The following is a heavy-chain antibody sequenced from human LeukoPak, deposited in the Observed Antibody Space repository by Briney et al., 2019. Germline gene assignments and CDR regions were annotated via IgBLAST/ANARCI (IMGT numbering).Heavy chain of an antibody. CDR1: GGSISSYY. D-gene: IGHD3-22*01. V-gene: IGHV4-34*01. CDR3: AGGDDSSGYYRPYYFDY. CDR2: INHSGST. J-gene: IGHJ4*02. Sequence: PSETLSLTCTVSGGSISSYYWSWIRQPPGKGLEWIGEINHSGSTNYNPSLKSRVTISVDTSKNQFSLKLSSVTAADTAVYYCAGGDDSSGYYRPYYFDYWGQGTLVTVSS.